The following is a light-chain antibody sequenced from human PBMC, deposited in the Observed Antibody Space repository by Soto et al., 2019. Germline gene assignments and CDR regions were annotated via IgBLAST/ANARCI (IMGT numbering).Light chain of an antibody. V-gene: IGKV3-20*01. CDR1: QSVSSSY. CDR2: GAS. Sequence: EIVLTQSPGTLSLSPGERATLSCRASQSVSSSYLAWYQRKPGQAPRLLIYGASSRATGIPDRFSGSGSGTDFTLSISRLEPEDFAVYYCQQYGSSPVTFGKGTKV. CDR3: QQYGSSPVT. J-gene: IGKJ1*01.